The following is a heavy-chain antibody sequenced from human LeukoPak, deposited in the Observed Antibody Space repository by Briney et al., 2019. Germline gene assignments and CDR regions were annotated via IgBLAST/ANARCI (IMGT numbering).Heavy chain of an antibody. CDR3: ARGHTVTPGVDY. D-gene: IGHD4-17*01. V-gene: IGHV3-7*01. CDR1: GFTFSSYW. Sequence: GGSLRLSCVASGFTFSSYWMSWVRQAPGKGLEWVANIKQDGSEKYYVDSVKGRFTISRDNAKNSLYLQMNSLRAEDTAVYYCARGHTVTPGVDYWGQGTLVTVSS. CDR2: IKQDGSEK. J-gene: IGHJ4*02.